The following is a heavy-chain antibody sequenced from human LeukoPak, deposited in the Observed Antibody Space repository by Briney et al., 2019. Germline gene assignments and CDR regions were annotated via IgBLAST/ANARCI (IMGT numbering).Heavy chain of an antibody. J-gene: IGHJ3*02. CDR1: GFTVSSNY. CDR2: IKSKTDGGTT. D-gene: IGHD1-14*01. CDR3: TTEPGHHEPDAFDI. Sequence: GGSLRLSCAASGFTVSSNYMSWVRQAPGKGLEWVGRIKSKTDGGTTDYAAPVKGRFTISRDDSKNTLYLQMNSLKTEDTAVYYCTTEPGHHEPDAFDIWGQGTMVTVSS. V-gene: IGHV3-15*01.